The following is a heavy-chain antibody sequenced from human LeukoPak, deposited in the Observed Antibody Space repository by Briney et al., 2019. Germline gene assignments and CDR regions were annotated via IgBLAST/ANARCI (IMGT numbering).Heavy chain of an antibody. D-gene: IGHD1-1*01. CDR1: GFTFSSYG. CDR3: ARDAGTWGYGYNFDC. CDR2: ISFDGSNT. V-gene: IGHV3-30*03. Sequence: GMSLRLSCAASGFTFSSYGMHWVRQAPGKGLEWVAVISFDGSNTHYADSVKGRFTVSRDNSKNTLYLQMTSLRADDTAVYYCARDAGTWGYGYNFDCWGQGTLVTVSS. J-gene: IGHJ4*02.